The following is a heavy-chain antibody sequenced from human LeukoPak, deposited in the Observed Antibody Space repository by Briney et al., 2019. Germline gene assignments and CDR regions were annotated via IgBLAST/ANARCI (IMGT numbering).Heavy chain of an antibody. V-gene: IGHV3-23*01. Sequence: GRSLRLSCAASGFTFSSYAMTWVRQAPGKGLEWVSSINNGGDYTYYADSVKGRFTISRDNSKNTMYLQMNSLRAEDTAVYYCAKDPTGRWYGDYWGQGTLVTVSS. J-gene: IGHJ4*02. CDR2: INNGGDYT. CDR1: GFTFSSYA. D-gene: IGHD4-23*01. CDR3: AKDPTGRWYGDY.